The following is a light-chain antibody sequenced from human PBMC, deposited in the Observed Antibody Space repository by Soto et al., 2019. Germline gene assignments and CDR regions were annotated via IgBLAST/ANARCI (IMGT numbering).Light chain of an antibody. Sequence: EIVVTQSASTLSVSPGERATLSCRASQNIDINLVWYQQRPGQAPRLLIFRASTRATGIPARFSGSGSGTEFTLTISSLQSEDFAVYYCQQYHHWPPITFAQRTRLEI. CDR3: QQYHHWPPIT. V-gene: IGKV3D-15*01. CDR2: RAS. CDR1: QNIDIN. J-gene: IGKJ5*01.